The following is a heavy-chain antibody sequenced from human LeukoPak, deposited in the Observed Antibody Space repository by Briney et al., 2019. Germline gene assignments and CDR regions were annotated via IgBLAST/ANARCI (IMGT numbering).Heavy chain of an antibody. CDR1: GYTFSDYY. Sequence: ASVKVSCKASGYTFSDYYIHWVRQAPGQGLEWMGWINPNSGGTNSAQKFQGRVTMTRDTSISTAYMELSRLTSDDTAVYYCARESFSTLTSATDAFDIWGQGTMVTVSS. V-gene: IGHV1-2*02. J-gene: IGHJ3*02. D-gene: IGHD4-17*01. CDR3: ARESFSTLTSATDAFDI. CDR2: INPNSGGT.